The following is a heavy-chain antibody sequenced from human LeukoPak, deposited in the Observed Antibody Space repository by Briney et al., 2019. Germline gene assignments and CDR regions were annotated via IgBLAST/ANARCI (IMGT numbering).Heavy chain of an antibody. D-gene: IGHD6-13*01. CDR2: ISYDGSNK. J-gene: IGHJ4*02. CDR1: GFTFSSYA. CDR3: ARDRTAAAGTFDY. V-gene: IGHV3-30*04. Sequence: GGSLRLSCAASGFTFSSYAMHWVRQAPGKGLEWVAVISYDGSNKYYADSVKGRFTISRDNSKDTLYLQMNSLRAEDTAVYYCARDRTAAAGTFDYWGQGTLVTVSS.